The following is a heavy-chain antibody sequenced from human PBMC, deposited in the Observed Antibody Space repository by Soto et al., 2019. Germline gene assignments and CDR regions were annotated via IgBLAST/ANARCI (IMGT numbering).Heavy chain of an antibody. CDR2: IYHSGRT. CDR3: ARGFDSPDAFDI. D-gene: IGHD3-22*01. J-gene: IGHJ3*02. V-gene: IGHV4-30-2*05. CDR1: GGSISSGGYS. Sequence: PSETLSLTCAVSGGSISSGGYSWSWIRQPPGKGLEWIGYIYHSGRTHYNPSLRSRVHVSGDTSKNQFSLRLSSVTAADTAVYYCARGFDSPDAFDIWGQGTMVTVSS.